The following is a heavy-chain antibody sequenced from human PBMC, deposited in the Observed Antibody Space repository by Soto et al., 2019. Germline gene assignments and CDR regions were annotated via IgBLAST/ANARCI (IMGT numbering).Heavy chain of an antibody. V-gene: IGHV4-38-2*01. CDR1: GYSISSGYY. Sequence: PSETLSLTCAVSGYSISSGYYWGWIRQPPGKGLEWIGSIYHSGSTYYNPSLKSRVTISVDTSKNQFSLKLSSVTAADTAVYYCAINEDCTNGVCPFDYWGQGTLVTVSS. CDR3: AINEDCTNGVCPFDY. D-gene: IGHD2-8*01. CDR2: IYHSGST. J-gene: IGHJ4*02.